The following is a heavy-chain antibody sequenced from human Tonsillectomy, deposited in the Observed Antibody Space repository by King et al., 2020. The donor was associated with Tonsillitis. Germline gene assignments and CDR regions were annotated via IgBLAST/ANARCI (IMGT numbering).Heavy chain of an antibody. D-gene: IGHD6-6*01. CDR2: VNQSGDT. CDR1: GGPFSYYY. V-gene: IGHV4-34*01. Sequence: VQLQQGGAGLLKPSETLSLTCGVSGGPFSYYYWTWIRQTPGKGLEWIGEVNQSGDTDYNPSLKSRLTISADTSTNQFSLRLTSVTAADTALYYCARGRHMAARRRHFDLWGRGTLVTVSS. J-gene: IGHJ2*01. CDR3: ARGRHMAARRRHFDL.